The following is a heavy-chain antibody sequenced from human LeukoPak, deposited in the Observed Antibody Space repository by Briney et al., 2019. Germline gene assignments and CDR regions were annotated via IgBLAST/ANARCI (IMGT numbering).Heavy chain of an antibody. CDR3: ARGPYDSSGYYRHPFDY. V-gene: IGHV4-34*01. Sequence: SETLSLTCAVYGGSFSGYYWSWIRQPLGKGLEWMGEINHSGSTNYNPSLKSRVTISVDTSKNQFSLKLSSVTAADTAVYYCARGPYDSSGYYRHPFDYWDQGTLVTVSS. J-gene: IGHJ4*02. CDR2: INHSGST. CDR1: GGSFSGYY. D-gene: IGHD3-22*01.